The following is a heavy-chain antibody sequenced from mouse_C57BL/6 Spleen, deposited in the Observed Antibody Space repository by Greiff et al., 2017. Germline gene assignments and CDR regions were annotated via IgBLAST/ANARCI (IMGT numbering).Heavy chain of an antibody. CDR2: IDPSDSYT. CDR3: AHTTVVARDWYFDV. CDR1: GYTFTSYW. J-gene: IGHJ1*03. D-gene: IGHD1-1*01. Sequence: QVQLQQPGAELVMPGASVKLSCKASGYTFTSYWMHWVKQRPGQGLEWIGEIDPSDSYTNYNQKFKGKSTLPVDKSSSTAYMQLSSLTSEDSAVYYCAHTTVVARDWYFDVWGTGTTVTGSS. V-gene: IGHV1-69*01.